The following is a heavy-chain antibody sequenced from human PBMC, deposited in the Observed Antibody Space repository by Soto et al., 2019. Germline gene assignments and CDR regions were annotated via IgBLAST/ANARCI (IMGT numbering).Heavy chain of an antibody. V-gene: IGHV3-23*01. CDR1: GFTFRSFA. D-gene: IGHD5-12*01. Sequence: EVQLLESGGGLVQPGGSLRLSCAGYGFTFRSFALSWVRQAPGKGLEWVSVISGSGGNSYYADSVKGRFTISRDNSKNTLHLQMNSLSAEDTAVYYCAKGSIVATITGYFDYWGQGTLVTVSS. J-gene: IGHJ4*02. CDR2: ISGSGGNS. CDR3: AKGSIVATITGYFDY.